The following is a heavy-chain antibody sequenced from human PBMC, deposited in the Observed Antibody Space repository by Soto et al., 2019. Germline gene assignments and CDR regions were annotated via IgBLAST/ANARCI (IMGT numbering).Heavy chain of an antibody. CDR2: ISGSGGST. CDR3: ATNSITMIVVVITTFDY. V-gene: IGHV3-23*01. Sequence: EVQLLESGGGLVQPGGSLRLSCAASGFTFSSYAMSWVRQAPGKGLEWVSAISGSGGSTYYADSVKGRFTTSRDNSKNTLYLQMNSLRAEDTAVYYCATNSITMIVVVITTFDYWGQGTLVTVSS. J-gene: IGHJ4*02. CDR1: GFTFSSYA. D-gene: IGHD3-22*01.